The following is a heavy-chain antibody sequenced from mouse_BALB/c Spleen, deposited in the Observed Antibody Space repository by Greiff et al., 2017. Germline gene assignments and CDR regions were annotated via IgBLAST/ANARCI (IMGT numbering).Heavy chain of an antibody. CDR3: ATGGTTVVPDY. D-gene: IGHD1-1*01. J-gene: IGHJ2*01. CDR1: GYTFTSYW. V-gene: IGHV1-7*01. CDR2: INPSTGYT. Sequence: VQLQQSGAELAKPGASVKMSCKASGYTFTSYWMHWVKQRPGQGLEWIGYINPSTGYTEYNQKFKDKATLTADKSSSTAYMQLSSLTSEDSAVYYCATGGTTVVPDYWGQGTTLTVSS.